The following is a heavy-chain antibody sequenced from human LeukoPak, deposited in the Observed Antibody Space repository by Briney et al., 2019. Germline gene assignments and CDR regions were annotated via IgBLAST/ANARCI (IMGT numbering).Heavy chain of an antibody. D-gene: IGHD3-10*01. CDR2: ISSSSSTI. J-gene: IGHJ5*02. CDR1: GFTFSSYS. CDR3: ARGPRTMVRGPAPWFDP. V-gene: IGHV3-48*04. Sequence: PGGSLRLSCAASGFTFSSYSMNWVRQAPGKGLEWVSYISSSSSTIYYADSVKGRLTISRDNAKNSLYLQMNSLRAEDTAVYYCARGPRTMVRGPAPWFDPWGQGTLVTVSS.